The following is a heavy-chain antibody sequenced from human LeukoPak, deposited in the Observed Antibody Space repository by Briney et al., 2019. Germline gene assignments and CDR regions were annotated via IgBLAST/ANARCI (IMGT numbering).Heavy chain of an antibody. J-gene: IGHJ6*02. CDR1: GFTFSSYA. CDR2: ISYDGSNK. CDR3: ARDGDSSGYYGMDV. D-gene: IGHD3-22*01. Sequence: GGSLRLSCAASGFTFSSYAMHWVRQAPGKGLEWVAVISYDGSNKYYADSVKGRFTISRDNAKNSLYLQMNSLRAEDTAVYYCARDGDSSGYYGMDVWGQGTTVTVSS. V-gene: IGHV3-30-3*01.